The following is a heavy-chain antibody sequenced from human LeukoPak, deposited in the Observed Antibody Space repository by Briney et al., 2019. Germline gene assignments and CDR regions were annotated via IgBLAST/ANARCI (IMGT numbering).Heavy chain of an antibody. J-gene: IGHJ4*02. CDR3: ARHGYSYGNSFDY. CDR2: IYYSGST. Sequence: PSETLSLTCTVSGGSISSSSYYWGWIRQPPGKGLEWIGSIYYSGSTYYNPSLKSRVTISVDTSKNQFSPKLSSVTAADTAVHYCARHGYSYGNSFDYWGQGTLVTVSS. D-gene: IGHD5-18*01. V-gene: IGHV4-39*01. CDR1: GGSISSSSYY.